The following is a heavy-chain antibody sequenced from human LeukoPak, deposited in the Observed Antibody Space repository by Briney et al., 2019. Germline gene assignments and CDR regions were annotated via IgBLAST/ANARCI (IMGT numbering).Heavy chain of an antibody. CDR1: GFTFATYW. CDR3: IREPHVRLHLEY. CDR2: INTDVRLT. Sequence: GGSRRLSCAASGFTFATYWVHWVRQAPGGGMGWVARINTDVRLTTYADSVNGRFTVSRNNADNTLFLQMNDLSPEDTAVYYCIREPHVRLHLEYWGQGTLATVSS. V-gene: IGHV3-74*01. D-gene: IGHD3-10*02. J-gene: IGHJ4*02.